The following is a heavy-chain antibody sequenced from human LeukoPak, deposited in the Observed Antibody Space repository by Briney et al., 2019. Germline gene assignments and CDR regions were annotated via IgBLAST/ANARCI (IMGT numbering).Heavy chain of an antibody. CDR1: GGTFSSHA. CDR3: ARGLQYLLLKALGYYYMDV. V-gene: IGHV1-69*05. D-gene: IGHD2-2*01. Sequence: GASVKVSCTASGGTFSSHAIAWGRQAPGQGPEWMGGFIPISGTANYAQKFQGRVTITTDESTSTAYMELSSLTSDDTAVYYCARGLQYLLLKALGYYYMDVWGEGTSVTVSS. CDR2: FIPISGTA. J-gene: IGHJ6*03.